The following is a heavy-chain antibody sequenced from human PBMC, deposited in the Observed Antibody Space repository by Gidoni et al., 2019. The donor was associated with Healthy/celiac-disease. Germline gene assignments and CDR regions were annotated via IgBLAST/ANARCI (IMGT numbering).Heavy chain of an antibody. CDR3: ARERELWFGETHYYYYYGMDV. J-gene: IGHJ6*02. V-gene: IGHV3-30-3*01. CDR1: GFTFSSSA. Sequence: QVQLVESGGGVVQPGSSLRLYCAASGFTFSSSAMHWVRQAPRKGLEWVAVISYDGSNKYYADSVKGRFTISRDNSKNTLYLQMNSLRAEDTAVYYCARERELWFGETHYYYYYGMDVWGQGTTVTVSS. D-gene: IGHD3-10*01. CDR2: ISYDGSNK.